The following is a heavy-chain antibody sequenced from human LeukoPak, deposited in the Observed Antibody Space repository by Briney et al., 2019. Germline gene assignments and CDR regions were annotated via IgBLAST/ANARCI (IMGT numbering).Heavy chain of an antibody. CDR3: ARVVMKAFYYYYMDV. V-gene: IGHV1-8*01. CDR2: MNPTSGDT. CDR1: GYTFSDYD. J-gene: IGHJ6*03. Sequence: ASVKVSCKASGYTFSDYDVNWVRQAPGQRLEWMGWMNPTSGDTGYAQKFQGRVTMTRSMSKNTAYMELSRLRSEDTAVYFCARVVMKAFYYYYMDVWGKGTTIIISS. D-gene: IGHD2-21*01.